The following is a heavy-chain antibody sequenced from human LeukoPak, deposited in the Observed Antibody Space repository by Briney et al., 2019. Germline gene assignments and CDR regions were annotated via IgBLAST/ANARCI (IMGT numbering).Heavy chain of an antibody. CDR1: GGSISSYY. J-gene: IGHJ3*02. CDR3: ARGQLRYFDWSSYDAFDI. Sequence: SETLSLTCTVPGGSISSYYWSWIRQPPGKGLEWIGYIYYSGSTNYNPSLKSRVTISVDTSKNQFSLKLSSVTAADTAVYYCARGQLRYFDWSSYDAFDIWGQGTMVTVSS. D-gene: IGHD3-9*01. V-gene: IGHV4-59*01. CDR2: IYYSGST.